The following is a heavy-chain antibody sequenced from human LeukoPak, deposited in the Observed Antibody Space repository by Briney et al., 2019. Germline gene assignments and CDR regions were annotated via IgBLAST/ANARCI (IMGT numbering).Heavy chain of an antibody. CDR3: ARRLGNYNPYSDY. CDR2: IYYSGST. J-gene: IGHJ4*02. D-gene: IGHD3-10*01. V-gene: IGHV4-39*01. Sequence: TSETLSLTCTVSGDSISSNSYYWGWIRQPPGKGLEWIGSIYYSGSTYYNPSLKSRVTISVDTSKNQFSLRLSSVTAADTAVYYCARRLGNYNPYSDYWGQGTLVTVSS. CDR1: GDSISSNSYY.